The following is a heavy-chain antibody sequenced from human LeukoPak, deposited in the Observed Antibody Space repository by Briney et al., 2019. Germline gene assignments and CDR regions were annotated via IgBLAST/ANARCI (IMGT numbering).Heavy chain of an antibody. Sequence: GGSLRLSCAASGFTFSSYAMHWVRQAPGKGLEYVSAISSNGGSTYYANSVKGRFTISRDYSKNTLYLQMGSLRAEDMAVYYCARMMVAASGMDVWGQGTTVTVSS. D-gene: IGHD2-15*01. J-gene: IGHJ6*02. V-gene: IGHV3-64*01. CDR1: GFTFSSYA. CDR3: ARMMVAASGMDV. CDR2: ISSNGGST.